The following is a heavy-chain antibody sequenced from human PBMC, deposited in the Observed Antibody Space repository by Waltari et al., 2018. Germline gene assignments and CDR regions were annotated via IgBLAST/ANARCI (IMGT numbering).Heavy chain of an antibody. CDR1: GFTFSSYW. CDR2: IKEDGSAK. Sequence: EVQLVESGGGLVQPGGSLRLSCAASGFTFSSYWMTWVRQAPGKGLEGVANIKEDGSAKLYVDSVKGRFTISRDNAKNSLYLEMNSLRAEDTAVYYCASGPDHGDYWGQGTLVTVSS. CDR3: ASGPDHGDY. V-gene: IGHV3-7*01. J-gene: IGHJ4*02.